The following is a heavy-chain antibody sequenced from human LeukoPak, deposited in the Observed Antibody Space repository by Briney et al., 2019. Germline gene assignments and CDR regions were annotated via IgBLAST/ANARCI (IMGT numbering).Heavy chain of an antibody. J-gene: IGHJ5*02. Sequence: SETLSLTCAVYGGSFSGYYWSWIRQPPGKGLEWIGEINHSGSTNYNPSLKSRVTISVDTSKNQFSLKLSSVTAADTAVYYCARDLSFDYFDPWGQGTLVIVSS. V-gene: IGHV4-34*01. D-gene: IGHD4-11*01. CDR1: GGSFSGYY. CDR2: INHSGST. CDR3: ARDLSFDYFDP.